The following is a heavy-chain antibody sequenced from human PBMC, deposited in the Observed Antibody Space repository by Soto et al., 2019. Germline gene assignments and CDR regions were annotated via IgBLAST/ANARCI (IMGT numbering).Heavy chain of an antibody. CDR2: IYYSGST. CDR1: GGSISSGGYY. Sequence: SETLSLTCTVSGGSISSGGYYWSWIRQHPGKGLEWIGYIYYSGSTYYNPSLKSRVTISVDTSKNQFSLKLSSVTAADTAVYYCAREVVVAPRHYYMDVWGKGTTVTVSS. J-gene: IGHJ6*03. CDR3: AREVVVAPRHYYMDV. V-gene: IGHV4-31*03. D-gene: IGHD2-15*01.